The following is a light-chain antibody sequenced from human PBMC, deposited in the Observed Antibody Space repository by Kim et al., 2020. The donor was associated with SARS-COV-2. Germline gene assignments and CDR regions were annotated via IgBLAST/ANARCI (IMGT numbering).Light chain of an antibody. CDR2: GAS. CDR3: QQYYNWPRT. J-gene: IGKJ1*01. Sequence: VSPGERATLSCRASLRLRTNLAWYQQKPGQSPRLLIYGASTRATGVPDRFSGSGSGTEFTLTISGLQSEDFAVYYCQQYYNWPRTFGQGTKVDIK. CDR1: LRLRTN. V-gene: IGKV3-15*01.